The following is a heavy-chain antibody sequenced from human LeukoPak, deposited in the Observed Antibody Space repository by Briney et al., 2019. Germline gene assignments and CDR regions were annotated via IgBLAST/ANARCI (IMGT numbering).Heavy chain of an antibody. CDR2: NTDGSRT. D-gene: IGHD1-1*01. J-gene: IGHJ4*02. CDR1: GFTFRSYS. V-gene: IGHV3-74*01. Sequence: GGSLTLSCAASGFTFRSYSLNWVRQAPGKGLVWVSRNTDGSRTDYADSVKGRFTISRDNAKNTLYLQMNSLRAEDTAVYYCARDKYIDWGQGTMVADSS. CDR3: ARDKYID.